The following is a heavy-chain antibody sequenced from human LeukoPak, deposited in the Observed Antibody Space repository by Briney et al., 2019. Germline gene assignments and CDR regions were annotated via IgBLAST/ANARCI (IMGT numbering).Heavy chain of an antibody. CDR1: GDNVSSNSAS. J-gene: IGHJ4*02. D-gene: IGHD3-10*01. V-gene: IGHV6-1*01. CDR2: TYYRSKWYN. Sequence: PSQTLSLTCAISGDNVSSNSASWNWIRQSPSRCLEWLGRTYYRSKWYNDYAVSVKSRITISPDTSKNQFSLQLNSVTPEDTAVYYCTRGETGVGTSFDYWGQGTLVTVSS. CDR3: TRGETGVGTSFDY.